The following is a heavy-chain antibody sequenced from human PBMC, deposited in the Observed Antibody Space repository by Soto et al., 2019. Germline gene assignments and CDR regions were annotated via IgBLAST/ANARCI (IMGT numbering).Heavy chain of an antibody. Sequence: QVRLVQSGAEVKKPGSSVKVSCKVSGGTFSKYSLSWVRQTPGQGLEWMGGITPFVDTSNYAQRFLDRVTITGEKSTNTAFLEVRGLKSEDTALYFCASTSYCNGSSCYSRHYYGMDVWGQGTTVTVSS. CDR2: ITPFVDTS. V-gene: IGHV1-69*06. CDR3: ASTSYCNGSSCYSRHYYGMDV. J-gene: IGHJ6*02. D-gene: IGHD2-21*01. CDR1: GGTFSKYS.